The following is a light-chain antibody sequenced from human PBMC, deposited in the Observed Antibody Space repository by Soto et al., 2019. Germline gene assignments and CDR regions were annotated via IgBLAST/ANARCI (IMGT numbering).Light chain of an antibody. Sequence: QSVLTQPPSASGTPGQTITISCSGSMSNTEVHSVHWYQQLPGTAPKLLIYSDTQRPSGGPDRCSGSKSGTSAYLGISGLRSEDEAEYFCAAWDDSLSGLVFGGGTKLTVL. CDR3: AAWDDSLSGLV. J-gene: IGLJ3*02. CDR1: MSNTEVHS. V-gene: IGLV1-47*02. CDR2: SDT.